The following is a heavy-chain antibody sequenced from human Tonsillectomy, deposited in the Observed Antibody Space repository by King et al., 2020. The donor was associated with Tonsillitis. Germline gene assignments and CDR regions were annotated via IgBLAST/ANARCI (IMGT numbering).Heavy chain of an antibody. V-gene: IGHV3-30*18. CDR2: ISYDGSNK. J-gene: IGHJ4*02. CDR3: AKAHNPDTTGYYSTDHYYFDY. CDR1: GFTFSSYG. D-gene: IGHD3-22*01. Sequence: VQLVESGGGVVQPGSSLRLSCAASGFTFSSYGIHWVRQAPGKGLEWVAVISYDGSNKYYADSVKGRFTTSRDNSKNKLYLQMNSLRVEDTAVYYCAKAHNPDTTGYYSTDHYYFDYWGQGTLVTVSS.